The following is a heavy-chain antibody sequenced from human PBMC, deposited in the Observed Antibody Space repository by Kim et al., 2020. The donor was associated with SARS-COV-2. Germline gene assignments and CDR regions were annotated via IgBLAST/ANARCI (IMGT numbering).Heavy chain of an antibody. J-gene: IGHJ6*02. CDR1: GFTVSSNY. D-gene: IGHD3-16*01. CDR2: IYSGGST. V-gene: IGHV3-53*01. Sequence: GGSLRLSCAASGFTVSSNYMSWVRQAPGKGLEWVSVIYSGGSTYYADSVKGRFTISRDNSKNTLYLQMNSLRAEDTAVYYCARVGDFVRPPQYYYYYGMDVWGQGTTVTVSS. CDR3: ARVGDFVRPPQYYYYYGMDV.